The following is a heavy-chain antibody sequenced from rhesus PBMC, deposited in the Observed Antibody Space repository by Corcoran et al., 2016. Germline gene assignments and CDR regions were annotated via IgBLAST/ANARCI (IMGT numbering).Heavy chain of an antibody. CDR1: GFTFSSYG. CDR2: ISNGGGST. J-gene: IGHJ4*01. Sequence: EVQLVESGGGLVQPGGSLRLSCAASGFTFSSYGMSWVRQAPGKGLEWVSYISNGGGSTYYADSVKGRFTISRDNSKNTLSLQMNSLRAEDTAVYYCAKCWGVPPRFDYWGQGVLVTVSS. V-gene: IGHV3S5*01. CDR3: AKCWGVPPRFDY. D-gene: IGHD3-34*01.